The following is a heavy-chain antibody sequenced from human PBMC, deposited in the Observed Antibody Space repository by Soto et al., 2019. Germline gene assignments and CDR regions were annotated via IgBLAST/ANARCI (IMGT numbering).Heavy chain of an antibody. CDR3: AGSGTHHRY. V-gene: IGHV3-66*01. D-gene: IGHD3-10*01. Sequence: EVQLVESGGGLVQPGGSLRLSCAASGFTVSSNHMSWVRQAPGKGLEWVSLIYSGGSTYYADSVKGRFTFSRDNSQNTLYLQMTSLRAEDTSVYYCAGSGTHHRYWGQGTLVTVSS. CDR1: GFTVSSNH. J-gene: IGHJ4*02. CDR2: IYSGGST.